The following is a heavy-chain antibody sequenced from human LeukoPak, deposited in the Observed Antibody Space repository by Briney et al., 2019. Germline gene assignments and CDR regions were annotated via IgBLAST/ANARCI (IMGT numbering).Heavy chain of an antibody. V-gene: IGHV3-23*01. CDR1: GFTFSSYA. Sequence: GSLRLSCAASGFTFSSYAMSWVRQAPGKGLEWVSAISGSGGSTYYADSVKGRFTISRDNSKNTLYLQMNSLRAEDTAVYYCARAIYDSSGYSIDYWGQGTLVTVSS. D-gene: IGHD3-22*01. CDR3: ARAIYDSSGYSIDY. J-gene: IGHJ4*02. CDR2: ISGSGGST.